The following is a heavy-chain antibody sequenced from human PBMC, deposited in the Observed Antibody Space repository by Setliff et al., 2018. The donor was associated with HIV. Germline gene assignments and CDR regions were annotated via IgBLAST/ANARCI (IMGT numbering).Heavy chain of an antibody. CDR2: MNPNSGNT. D-gene: IGHD1-1*01. V-gene: IGHV1-8*03. CDR3: ARNPQPTGTPDYYYYYYMDV. CDR1: GYTFTSYD. Sequence: ASVKVSCKASGYTFTSYDINWVRQATGQGLEWMGWMNPNSGNTGYAQKFQGRVTITRNTSISTAYMELSSLRSEDTAVYYCARNPQPTGTPDYYYYYYMDVWGKGTTVTVSS. J-gene: IGHJ6*03.